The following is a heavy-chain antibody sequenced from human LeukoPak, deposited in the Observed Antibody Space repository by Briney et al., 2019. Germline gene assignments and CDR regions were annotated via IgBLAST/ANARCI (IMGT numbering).Heavy chain of an antibody. V-gene: IGHV4-31*03. CDR2: IYYSGST. D-gene: IGHD2-2*01. CDR3: ARDGCSSTSCYPNHNWFDP. J-gene: IGHJ5*02. Sequence: SQTLSLTCTVSGGSISSGGYYWSWIRQHPEKGLEWIGYIYYSGSTYYNPSLKSRVTISVDTSKNQFSLKLSSVTAADTAVYYCARDGCSSTSCYPNHNWFDPWGQGTLVTVSS. CDR1: GGSISSGGYY.